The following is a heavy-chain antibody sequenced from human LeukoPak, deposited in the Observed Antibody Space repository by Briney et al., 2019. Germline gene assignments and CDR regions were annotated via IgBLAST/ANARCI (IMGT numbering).Heavy chain of an antibody. CDR1: GYSFTTYW. D-gene: IGHD6-19*01. V-gene: IGHV5-51*01. J-gene: IGHJ4*02. CDR3: ARHLPHAVAGFDY. Sequence: PGESLKISFKGSGYSFTTYWIGWVRQMPGRGLEWMGIIYLGDSDTRYSPSFQGQVTISADKSSSTAYLQWSSLKASDTAMYYCARHLPHAVAGFDYWGQGTLVTVSS. CDR2: IYLGDSDT.